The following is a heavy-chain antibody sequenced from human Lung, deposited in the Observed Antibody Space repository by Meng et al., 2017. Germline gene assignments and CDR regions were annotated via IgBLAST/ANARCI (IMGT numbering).Heavy chain of an antibody. CDR1: GGSFSDYY. Sequence: VPLQQGGAGLLKPSETLPLTGVVSGGSFSDYYWSWIRQPPGKGLEWIGEINHSGSTNYNPSLESRATISVDTSQNNLSLKLSSVTAADSAVYYCARGPTTMAHDFDYWGQGTLVTVSS. CDR2: INHSGST. CDR3: ARGPTTMAHDFDY. V-gene: IGHV4-34*01. D-gene: IGHD4-11*01. J-gene: IGHJ4*02.